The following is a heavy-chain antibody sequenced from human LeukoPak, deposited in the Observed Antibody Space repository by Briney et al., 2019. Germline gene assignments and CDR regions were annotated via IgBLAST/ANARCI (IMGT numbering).Heavy chain of an antibody. CDR2: ISGSGSTI. CDR1: RFTFSSYE. J-gene: IGHJ4*02. V-gene: IGHV3-48*03. D-gene: IGHD3-22*01. CDR3: AKGSPYYYDSSGYSGFDY. Sequence: PGGSLRLSCAASRFTFSSYEMNWVRQAPGKGLQWLSYISGSGSTIYYADSVKGRFTISRDNAKNTLYLQMNSLRAEDTAVYYCAKGSPYYYDSSGYSGFDYWGQGTLVTVSS.